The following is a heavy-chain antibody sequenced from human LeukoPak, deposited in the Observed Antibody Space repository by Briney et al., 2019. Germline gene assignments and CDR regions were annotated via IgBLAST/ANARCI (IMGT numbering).Heavy chain of an antibody. V-gene: IGHV3-30*18. CDR3: AKGGSPRTDY. Sequence: GTSLRLSCAASGFTFSSYGMHWVRQAPGKGLEWVAVISYDGSNKYYADSVKGRFTISRDNSKNTLYLQMNSLRAEDTAVYYCAKGGSPRTDYWGQGTLVTVSS. CDR2: ISYDGSNK. J-gene: IGHJ4*02. CDR1: GFTFSSYG. D-gene: IGHD2-15*01.